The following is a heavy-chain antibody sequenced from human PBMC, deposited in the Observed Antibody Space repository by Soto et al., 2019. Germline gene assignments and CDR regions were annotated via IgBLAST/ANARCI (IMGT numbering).Heavy chain of an antibody. CDR1: GGSISSSSYY. V-gene: IGHV4-39*01. CDR3: ATAMYSSGWYVEYFQH. J-gene: IGHJ1*01. CDR2: IYYSGST. D-gene: IGHD6-19*01. Sequence: QLQLQESGPGLVKPSETLSLTCTVSGGSISSSSYYWGWIRQPPGKGLEWIGSIYYSGSTYYNPSLKSRVTISVDTSKNQFSLKLSSVTAADTAVYYCATAMYSSGWYVEYFQHWGQGTLVTVSS.